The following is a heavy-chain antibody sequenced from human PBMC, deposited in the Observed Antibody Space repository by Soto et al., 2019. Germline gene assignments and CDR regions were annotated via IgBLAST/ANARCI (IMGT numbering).Heavy chain of an antibody. CDR2: PYRGGVA. CDR3: TRGPYEGSGYLGY. J-gene: IGHJ4*02. Sequence: GGSLKLSFAAACFTVPDTYLSWVRQAPRVGLEGVSVPYRGGVAFYADAVKGGFKISRDDCKHTVFLQMNSLRAEDTAVYYCTRGPYEGSGYLGYWGQGTLVTVSS. D-gene: IGHD3-22*01. CDR1: CFTVPDTY. V-gene: IGHV3-66*01.